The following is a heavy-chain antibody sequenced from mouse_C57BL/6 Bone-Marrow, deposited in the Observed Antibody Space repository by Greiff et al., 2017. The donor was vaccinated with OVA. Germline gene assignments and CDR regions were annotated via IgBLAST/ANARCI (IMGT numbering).Heavy chain of an antibody. V-gene: IGHV1-76*01. CDR1: GYTFTDYY. CDR3: ARWGSSYDAMDY. Sequence: QVQLKESGAELVRPGASVKLSCKASGYTFTDYYINWVKQRPGQGLEWIARIYPGSGNTYYNEKFKGKATLTAEKSSSTAYMQLSSLTSEDSAVYFCARWGSSYDAMDYWGQGTSVTVSS. D-gene: IGHD1-1*01. J-gene: IGHJ4*01. CDR2: IYPGSGNT.